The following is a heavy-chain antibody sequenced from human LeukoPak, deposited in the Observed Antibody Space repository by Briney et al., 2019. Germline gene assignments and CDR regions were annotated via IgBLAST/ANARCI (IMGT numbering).Heavy chain of an antibody. D-gene: IGHD2-15*01. CDR1: GGSISSSSYY. Sequence: SETLSLTCTVSGGSISSSSYYWGWIRQPPGKGLEWIGSIYYSGSTYYNPSLKSRVTISVDTSKNQFSLKLRSVTAADTAVYYCARSTYCSGGSCSHNWFDPWGQGTLVTVSS. J-gene: IGHJ5*02. V-gene: IGHV4-39*07. CDR3: ARSTYCSGGSCSHNWFDP. CDR2: IYYSGST.